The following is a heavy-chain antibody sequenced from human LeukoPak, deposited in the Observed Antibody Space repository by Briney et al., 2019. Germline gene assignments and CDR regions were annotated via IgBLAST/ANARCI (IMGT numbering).Heavy chain of an antibody. J-gene: IGHJ4*02. CDR1: GYTFTSYG. CDR2: INPNSGGT. D-gene: IGHD3-22*01. V-gene: IGHV1-18*01. Sequence: GASVKVSCKASGYTFTSYGISWVRQAPGQGLEWMGWINPNSGGTNYAQKLRGRVTMTTDTSTSTAYMELRSLRSDDTAVYYCARDQDYYDSSGYTHANYWGQGTLVTVSS. CDR3: ARDQDYYDSSGYTHANY.